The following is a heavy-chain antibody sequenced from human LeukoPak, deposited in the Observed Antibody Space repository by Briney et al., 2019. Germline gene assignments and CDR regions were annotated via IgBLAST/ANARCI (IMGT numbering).Heavy chain of an antibody. D-gene: IGHD1-26*01. J-gene: IGHJ3*02. CDR3: ASGDYSGTKPDPIDM. CDR2: ITPNSEAT. V-gene: IGHV1-2*02. Sequence: GASVKVSCKASGYSFADYYMHWVRQAPGQGLEWMGYITPNSEATDFAQKFQGRVTMTRDTSIITAYMELSRLTSDDTAVYYCASGDYSGTKPDPIDMWGQGTLVTVSS. CDR1: GYSFADYY.